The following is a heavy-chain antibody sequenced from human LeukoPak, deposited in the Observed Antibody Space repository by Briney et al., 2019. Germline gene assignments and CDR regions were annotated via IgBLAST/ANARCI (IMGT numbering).Heavy chain of an antibody. D-gene: IGHD3-22*01. CDR1: GGSISSTNW. Sequence: PSETLSLTCGVSGGSISSTNWWTWVRQPPGEGLEWIGNIYYSGSTYYNPSLKSRVTISVDTSKNQFSLKLSSVTAADTAVYYCARLFDDYDSSGFSIDYWGQGTLVTVSS. J-gene: IGHJ4*02. CDR2: IYYSGST. V-gene: IGHV4-4*02. CDR3: ARLFDDYDSSGFSIDY.